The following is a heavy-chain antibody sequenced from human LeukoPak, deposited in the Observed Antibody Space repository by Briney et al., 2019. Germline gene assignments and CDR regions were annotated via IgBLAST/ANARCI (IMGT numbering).Heavy chain of an antibody. Sequence: PGGSLRLSCAASGSTFSNAWMSWVRQAPGKGLEWVGRIKSKTDGGTTDYAAPVKGRFTISRDDSKNTLYLQMNSLRAEDTAVYYCARESTAVGEYYFDYWGQGTLVTVSS. V-gene: IGHV3-15*05. D-gene: IGHD3-16*01. CDR1: GSTFSNAW. J-gene: IGHJ4*02. CDR3: ARESTAVGEYYFDY. CDR2: IKSKTDGGTT.